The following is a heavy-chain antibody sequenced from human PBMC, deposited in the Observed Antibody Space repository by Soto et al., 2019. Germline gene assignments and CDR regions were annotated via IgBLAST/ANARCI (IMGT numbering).Heavy chain of an antibody. J-gene: IGHJ4*02. Sequence: PGGSLRLSCAASGFNFGVFGMHWVRQAPGKGLEWLSVLSYEGSEEYYADSVRGRFTISRDNSKNTLFLQMDSLRVDDTGVYYCALTRRSSLLEVAGPGFEYWGQGTLVIVSS. D-gene: IGHD6-19*01. V-gene: IGHV3-30*03. CDR3: ALTRRSSLLEVAGPGFEY. CDR1: GFNFGVFG. CDR2: LSYEGSEE.